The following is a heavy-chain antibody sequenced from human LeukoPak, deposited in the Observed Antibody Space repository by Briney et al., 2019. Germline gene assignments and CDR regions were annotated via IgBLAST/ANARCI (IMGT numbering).Heavy chain of an antibody. J-gene: IGHJ4*02. CDR2: INPNSGGT. Sequence: ASVTVSCKASGYTFTAYYIHWVRQAPGQGLEWMGWINPNSGGTNYAQKFQGRVTMTRDTSISTAYMELSSLRSDDTAVYYCARDRDTSGWGVFDYWGQGTLVTVSS. CDR1: GYTFTAYY. D-gene: IGHD6-19*01. CDR3: ARDRDTSGWGVFDY. V-gene: IGHV1-2*02.